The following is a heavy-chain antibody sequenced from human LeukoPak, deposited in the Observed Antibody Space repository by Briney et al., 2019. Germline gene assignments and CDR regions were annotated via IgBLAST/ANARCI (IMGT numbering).Heavy chain of an antibody. Sequence: SETLSLTCTVSGGSISSGGYYWSWIRQPPGKGLEWIGSIYYSGSTYYNPSLKSRVTISVDTSKNQFSLKLSSVTAADTAVYYCAKTYSSGWYLFDPWGQGTLVTVSS. CDR2: IYYSGST. CDR3: AKTYSSGWYLFDP. V-gene: IGHV4-39*01. D-gene: IGHD6-19*01. J-gene: IGHJ5*02. CDR1: GGSISSGGYY.